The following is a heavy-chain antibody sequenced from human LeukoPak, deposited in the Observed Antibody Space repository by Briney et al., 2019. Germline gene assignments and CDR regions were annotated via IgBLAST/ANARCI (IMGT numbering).Heavy chain of an antibody. Sequence: ASVKVSCKASGYTFTSCAMNWVRQAPGQGLEWMGWINTNTANPTYAQGFTGRFVFSLDTSVSTAYLQISSLKAEDTAVYYCARVWGYCSGASCYDFDYWGQGTLVTVSS. CDR3: ARVWGYCSGASCYDFDY. CDR1: GYTFTSCA. CDR2: INTNTANP. V-gene: IGHV7-4-1*02. D-gene: IGHD2-15*01. J-gene: IGHJ4*02.